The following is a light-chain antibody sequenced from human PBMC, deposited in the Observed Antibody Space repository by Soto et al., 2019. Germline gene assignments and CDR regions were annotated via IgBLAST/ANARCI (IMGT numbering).Light chain of an antibody. V-gene: IGLV2-14*01. CDR1: SNDIGASKY. CDR3: CSFRENKLLI. CDR2: DVN. Sequence: QSVLTQPASVSGSPGQSITISCTGTSNDIGASKYVSWYQHHPGKAPKLMIYDVNDRPSGISNRFSGSKSGNTASLTISGLQAEDEADYFCCSFRENKLLIFGGGTK. J-gene: IGLJ2*01.